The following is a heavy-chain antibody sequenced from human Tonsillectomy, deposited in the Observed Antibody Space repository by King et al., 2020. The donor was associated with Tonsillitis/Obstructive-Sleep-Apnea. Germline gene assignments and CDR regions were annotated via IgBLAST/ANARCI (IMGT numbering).Heavy chain of an antibody. CDR2: IYYSGST. Sequence: QLQESGPGLVKPSETLSLTCTVSGGSVSSGSYYWSWIRQPPGKGLEWIGYIYYSGSTNYNPTRKSRVTISVEPSKNQFSLKLSSVTAADTAGYYCARDSAAVAGLDYWGQGTLVTVSS. J-gene: IGHJ4*02. V-gene: IGHV4-61*01. D-gene: IGHD6-19*01. CDR1: GGSVSSGSYY. CDR3: ARDSAAVAGLDY.